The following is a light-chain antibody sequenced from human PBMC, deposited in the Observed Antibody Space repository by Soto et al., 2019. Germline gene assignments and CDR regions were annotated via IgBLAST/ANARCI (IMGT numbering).Light chain of an antibody. CDR1: QSISSY. CDR3: QQSYSTPT. CDR2: AAS. J-gene: IGKJ5*01. V-gene: IGKV1-39*01. Sequence: DIQMTQSPSALSACIGDRVTITCRASQSISSYLNWYQQKPGKAPKLLIYAASSLQSGVPSRFSGSASGTDSTLTISSLKPEDFATYYCQQSYSTPTFGQGTRLEIK.